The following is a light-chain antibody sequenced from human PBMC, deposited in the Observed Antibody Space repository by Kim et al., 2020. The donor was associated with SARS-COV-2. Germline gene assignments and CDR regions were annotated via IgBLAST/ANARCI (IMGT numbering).Light chain of an antibody. CDR3: NSQDSSGNVRV. J-gene: IGLJ3*02. Sequence: SSELTQDPAVSVALGQTVTITCQGDGLRRYYASWYQQKPGQAPIVVIYAKNIRPSGIPDRFSGSRSGIIASLYITGAQAEDEADYYCNSQDSSGNVRVFGGGTKLTVL. CDR2: AKN. CDR1: GLRRYY. V-gene: IGLV3-19*01.